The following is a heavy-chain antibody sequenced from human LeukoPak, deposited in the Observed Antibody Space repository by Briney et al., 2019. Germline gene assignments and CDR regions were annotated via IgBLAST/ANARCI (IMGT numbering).Heavy chain of an antibody. V-gene: IGHV3-21*01. CDR2: ISSSSSYI. CDR1: GFTFSSYS. J-gene: IGHJ4*02. D-gene: IGHD3-16*02. Sequence: GGSLRLSCAASGFTFSSYSMNWVRQAPGKGLEWVSSISSSSSYIYYADSVKGRLTISRDNDKNSLYLQMNSLRAEDTAVYYCARDEYYDYVWGSYRDFDYWGQGTLVTVSS. CDR3: ARDEYYDYVWGSYRDFDY.